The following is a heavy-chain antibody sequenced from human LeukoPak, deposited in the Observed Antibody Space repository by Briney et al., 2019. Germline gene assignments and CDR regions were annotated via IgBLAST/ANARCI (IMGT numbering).Heavy chain of an antibody. D-gene: IGHD2-8*01. CDR3: VRVRSGVYWFDP. V-gene: IGHV1-8*02. CDR2: MNPNSGNT. CDR1: GYTFTGYY. Sequence: ASVKVSCKASGYTFTGYYMHWVRQAPGQGLEWMGWMNPNSGNTGYAQKFQGRVTMTRNTSISTAYMELSSLRSEDTAVYYCVRVRSGVYWFDPWGQGTLVTVSS. J-gene: IGHJ5*02.